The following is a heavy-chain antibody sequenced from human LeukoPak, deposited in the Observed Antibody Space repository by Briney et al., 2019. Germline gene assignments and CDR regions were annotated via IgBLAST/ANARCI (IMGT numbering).Heavy chain of an antibody. CDR1: GGSISSYY. J-gene: IGHJ4*02. Sequence: SETLSLTCTVSGGSISSYYWSWIRQPPGKGLEWIACISDIGSINYNPSLKSRVTISLDTSKNQFSLKLSSVTAADTAVYYCAGRHPRNTVDFWGQGTLVTVSS. CDR2: ISDIGSI. V-gene: IGHV4-59*08. CDR3: AGRHPRNTVDF. D-gene: IGHD2/OR15-2a*01.